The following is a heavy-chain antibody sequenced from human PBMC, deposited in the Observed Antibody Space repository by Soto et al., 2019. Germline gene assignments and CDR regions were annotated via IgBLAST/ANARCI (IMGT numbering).Heavy chain of an antibody. V-gene: IGHV3-23*01. CDR1: GFTFSSYA. J-gene: IGHJ4*02. D-gene: IGHD4-17*01. CDR3: ARGSAYSDYDLEY. CDR2: VSGTGGSA. Sequence: EVQLLESGGGLVRPGGSLRLSCAASGFTFSSYAMTWVRQAPGKRLEWVSGVSGTGGSAYYADSVKGRFTISRDKSTNPLYLHMNSLRAEDTAVYYCARGSAYSDYDLEYWGQGTLVTVSS.